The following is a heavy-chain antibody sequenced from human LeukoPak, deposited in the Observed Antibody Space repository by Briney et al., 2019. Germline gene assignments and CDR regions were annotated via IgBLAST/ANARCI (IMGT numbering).Heavy chain of an antibody. D-gene: IGHD4/OR15-4a*01. CDR2: IYPRDSDI. Sequence: GESPKISCQASRYCFTVFWITWARQMPGKGLEWMGTIYPRDSDIRYSPSFQGQVTISADKSITTAYLQWDSLKASDTAMYYCAGSLDYDPGAFDIWGQGTMVTVSS. CDR3: AGSLDYDPGAFDI. V-gene: IGHV5-51*01. J-gene: IGHJ3*02. CDR1: RYCFTVFW.